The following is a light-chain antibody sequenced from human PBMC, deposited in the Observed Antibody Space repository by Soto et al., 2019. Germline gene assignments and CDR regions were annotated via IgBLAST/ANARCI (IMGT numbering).Light chain of an antibody. CDR2: DAS. J-gene: IGKJ1*01. V-gene: IGKV1-5*01. Sequence: DIQMTQSPSSLSASVGDRVTITCRASQSLNSLLAWYQQKPGRAPKLLIYDASTLESGVPSRFSGSGSGTEFTLTISSLQPEDFATYYCQQYNSHWAFGQGTKVDIK. CDR1: QSLNSL. CDR3: QQYNSHWA.